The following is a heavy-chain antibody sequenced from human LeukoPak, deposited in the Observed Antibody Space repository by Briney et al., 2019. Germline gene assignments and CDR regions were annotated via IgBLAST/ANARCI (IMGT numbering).Heavy chain of an antibody. CDR3: ARDCGGYYDILTGYYGPPQYYMDV. CDR1: GFTFSSYS. V-gene: IGHV3-48*02. J-gene: IGHJ6*03. D-gene: IGHD3-9*01. CDR2: ISSSSSTI. Sequence: GGSLRLSCAASGFTFSSYSMSWVRQAPGKGLEWVSYISSSSSTIYYADSVKGRFTISRDNAKNSLYLQMNSLRDETTAVYYCARDCGGYYDILTGYYGPPQYYMDVWGKGTTVTVSS.